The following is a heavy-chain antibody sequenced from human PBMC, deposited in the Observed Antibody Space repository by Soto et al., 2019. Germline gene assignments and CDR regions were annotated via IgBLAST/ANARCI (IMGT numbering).Heavy chain of an antibody. V-gene: IGHV1-2*02. Sequence: ASVKVSCKASGYTFTGYYMHWVRQAPGQGLEWMGWINPNSGGTNYAQKFQGRVTMTRDTSISTAYMELSRLRSDDTAVDYCARGSSYYDFWSGSHLYYGMDVWGQGTTVTVSS. CDR2: INPNSGGT. D-gene: IGHD3-3*01. CDR1: GYTFTGYY. J-gene: IGHJ6*02. CDR3: ARGSSYYDFWSGSHLYYGMDV.